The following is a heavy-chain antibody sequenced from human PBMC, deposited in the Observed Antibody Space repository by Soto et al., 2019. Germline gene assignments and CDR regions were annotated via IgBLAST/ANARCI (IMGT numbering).Heavy chain of an antibody. D-gene: IGHD2-21*01. Sequence: SETLSLTCTVSGTSISCYYWSWIRQPAGKGLEWIGRIYNGLNTNYNPALRSRVTMSVDTYKNQFSLNLTSVTAADTAVYYCARVVTNWFDPWGQGTLVTVSS. CDR1: GTSISCYY. CDR2: IYNGLNT. V-gene: IGHV4-4*07. J-gene: IGHJ5*02. CDR3: ARVVTNWFDP.